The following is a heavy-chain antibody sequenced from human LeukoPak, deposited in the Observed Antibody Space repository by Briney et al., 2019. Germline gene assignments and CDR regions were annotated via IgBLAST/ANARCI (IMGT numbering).Heavy chain of an antibody. V-gene: IGHV3-9*01. CDR3: AKDGRIAAAGYFDY. CDR2: ISWNSGSI. J-gene: IGHJ4*02. Sequence: GGSLRLSCAASGFTFSSYAMSWVRQAPGKGLEWVSGISWNSGSIGYADSVKGRFTISRDNAKNSLYLQMNSLRAEDTALYYCAKDGRIAAAGYFDYWGQGTLVTVSS. D-gene: IGHD6-13*01. CDR1: GFTFSSYA.